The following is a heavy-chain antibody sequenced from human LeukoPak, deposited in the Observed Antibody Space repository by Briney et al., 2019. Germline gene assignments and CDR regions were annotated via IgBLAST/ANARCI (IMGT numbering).Heavy chain of an antibody. CDR2: VSLSGLT. V-gene: IGHV4-4*02. Sequence: SETLSLTCAVSGASISSSNWWSWARQPPGQGLEWIGEVSLSGLTNYNPSLSSRIIMALDTSKNHLSLHLTSVTAADTAVYYCSRENGAFSPFGYWGQGYLVTVLS. D-gene: IGHD2-8*01. J-gene: IGHJ4*02. CDR1: GASISSSNW. CDR3: SRENGAFSPFGY.